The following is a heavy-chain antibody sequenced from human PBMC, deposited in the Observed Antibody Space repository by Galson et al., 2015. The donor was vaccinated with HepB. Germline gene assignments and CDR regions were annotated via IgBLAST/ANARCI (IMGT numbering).Heavy chain of an antibody. Sequence: SLRLSCAASGFTFGDYAMSWVRQAPGKGLEWVGFIRSKADGGTTEYAASVKGRFTISRDDSKSIAYLQMNSLKTEDTAVYYCTRSITTRVVVITPYDNWGQGSLFTVSS. D-gene: IGHD3-22*01. CDR3: TRSITTRVVVITPYDN. CDR2: IRSKADGGTT. V-gene: IGHV3-49*04. J-gene: IGHJ4*02. CDR1: GFTFGDYA.